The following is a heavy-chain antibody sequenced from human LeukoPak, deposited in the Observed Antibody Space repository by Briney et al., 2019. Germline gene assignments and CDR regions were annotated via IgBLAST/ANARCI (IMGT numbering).Heavy chain of an antibody. CDR2: INSDGSST. V-gene: IGHV3-74*01. J-gene: IGHJ4*02. CDR3: AKDECSSTSCYSYYFDY. CDR1: GFTFSSYW. D-gene: IGHD2-2*01. Sequence: GGSLRLSCAASGFTFSSYWMRWVRQAPGKGLVWVSRINSDGSSTSYADSVKGRFTISRDNAKNTLYLQMDSLRAEDTAVYYCAKDECSSTSCYSYYFDYWGQGTLVTVSS.